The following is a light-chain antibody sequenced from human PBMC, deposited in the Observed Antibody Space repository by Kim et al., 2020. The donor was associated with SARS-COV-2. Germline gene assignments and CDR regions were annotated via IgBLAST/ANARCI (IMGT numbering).Light chain of an antibody. J-gene: IGLJ3*02. CDR2: HDY. V-gene: IGLV1-44*01. Sequence: QSVLTQPPSTSGTPGQRVTISCSGSSSNVGLHFVNWYQQLPGTAPSVFIYHDYNRPSGVPDRFSGSRSGTSASLAISGLQSEDEADYYCATWDVSLNSWVFGGGTQLTVL. CDR3: ATWDVSLNSWV. CDR1: SSNVGLHF.